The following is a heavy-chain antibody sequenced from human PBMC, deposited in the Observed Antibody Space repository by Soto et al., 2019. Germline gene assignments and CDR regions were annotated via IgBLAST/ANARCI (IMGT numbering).Heavy chain of an antibody. CDR1: GGSISSGGYY. D-gene: IGHD3-22*01. V-gene: IGHV4-31*03. Sequence: SETLSLTCTVSGGSISSGGYYWSWIRHHPGKGLEWIGYIYYSGSTYYNPSLKSRVTISVDTSKNQFSLKLSSVTAADTAVYYCARALRITMIVVVPDGFHTSGQGIRVTV. CDR2: IYYSGST. J-gene: IGHJ3*02. CDR3: ARALRITMIVVVPDGFHT.